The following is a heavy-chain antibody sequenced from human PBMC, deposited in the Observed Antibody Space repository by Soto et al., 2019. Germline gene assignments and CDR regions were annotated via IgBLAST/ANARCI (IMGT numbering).Heavy chain of an antibody. Sequence: QVQLVESGGGVVQPGRSLRLSCAASGFTFSSYAMHWVRQAPGKGLEWVAVISYDGSNKYYADSVKGRFTISRDNSKNTLYLQMNSLRAADTAVYYCARDRIMSGFGYWGQGTLVTVSS. J-gene: IGHJ4*02. CDR1: GFTFSSYA. CDR2: ISYDGSNK. V-gene: IGHV3-30-3*01. CDR3: ARDRIMSGFGY. D-gene: IGHD3-16*01.